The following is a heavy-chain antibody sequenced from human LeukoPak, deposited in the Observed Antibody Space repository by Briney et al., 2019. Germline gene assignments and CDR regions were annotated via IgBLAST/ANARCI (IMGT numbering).Heavy chain of an antibody. Sequence: GGSLRLSCAASGFTFSSYAMSWVRQAPGKGLEWVSAISGSGGSTNYADSVKGRFTISRDNSKNTLYLQMNSLRAEDTAVYYCAKSDEDFWSGYSGYYFDYWGQGTLVTVSS. CDR1: GFTFSSYA. CDR2: ISGSGGST. J-gene: IGHJ4*02. CDR3: AKSDEDFWSGYSGYYFDY. D-gene: IGHD3-3*01. V-gene: IGHV3-23*01.